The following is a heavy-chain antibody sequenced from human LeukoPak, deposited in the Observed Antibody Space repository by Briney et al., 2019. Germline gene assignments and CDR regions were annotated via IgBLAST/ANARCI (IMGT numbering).Heavy chain of an antibody. CDR1: GATFSSYA. CDR2: IIPIFGTA. CDR3: ARGTTMIVVDPISGYYGMDV. V-gene: IGHV1-69*13. J-gene: IGHJ6*02. D-gene: IGHD3-22*01. Sequence: ASVKLSCKASGATFSSYAISWVRQAPGQGLEWMGGIIPIFGTANYAQKFQGRVTITADESTSTAYMELSSLRSEDTAVYYCARGTTMIVVDPISGYYGMDVWGQGTTVTVSS.